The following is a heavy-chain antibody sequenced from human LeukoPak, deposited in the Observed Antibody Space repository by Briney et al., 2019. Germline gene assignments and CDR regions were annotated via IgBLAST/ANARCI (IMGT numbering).Heavy chain of an antibody. D-gene: IGHD2-2*01. CDR1: GFTFSSYS. CDR3: ARVDGVVPAATPSFDY. J-gene: IGHJ4*02. CDR2: ISSSSSYI. Sequence: GGSLRLSCAASGFTFSSYSMNWVRQAPGKGLEWVSSISSSSSYIYYADSVKGRFTIPRDNAKNSLYLQMNSLRAEDTAVYYCARVDGVVPAATPSFDYWGQGTLVTVSS. V-gene: IGHV3-21*01.